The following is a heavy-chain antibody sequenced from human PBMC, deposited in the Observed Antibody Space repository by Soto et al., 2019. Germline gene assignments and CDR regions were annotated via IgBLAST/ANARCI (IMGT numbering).Heavy chain of an antibody. CDR1: GFTFSDYY. J-gene: IGHJ6*02. CDR3: AREQLTGATDYYYYGMDV. Sequence: QVQLVESGGGLVKPGGSLRLSCAASGFTFSDYYMSWIRQAPGKGLEWVSYISSSGSTIYYADSVKGRFTISRDNAKNTRYMQMHSLRAEDTAVYYWAREQLTGATDYYYYGMDVWGQGTTVTVSS. CDR2: ISSSGSTI. V-gene: IGHV3-11*01. D-gene: IGHD1-20*01.